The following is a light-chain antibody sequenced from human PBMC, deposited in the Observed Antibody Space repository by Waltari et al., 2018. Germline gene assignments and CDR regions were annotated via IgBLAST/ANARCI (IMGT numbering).Light chain of an antibody. CDR3: QQYNSYAWT. J-gene: IGKJ1*01. V-gene: IGKV1-5*03. CDR2: KAS. Sequence: DIQMTQSPSTLSASVGDRVTITCRASQSISSWLAWYQQKPGKAPKLLIDKASSLESGVPSRFGGSGSETEFTLTISSLQPDDFATYYCQQYNSYAWTFGQGTKVEIK. CDR1: QSISSW.